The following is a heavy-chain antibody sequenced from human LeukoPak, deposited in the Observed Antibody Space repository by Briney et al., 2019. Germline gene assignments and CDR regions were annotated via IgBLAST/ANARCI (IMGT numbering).Heavy chain of an antibody. CDR2: IYYSGST. J-gene: IGHJ6*02. D-gene: IGHD6-13*01. V-gene: IGHV4-31*03. Sequence: SETLSLTCIVSGGSISSGGYYWSWIRQHPGKGLEWIGYIYYSGSTYYNPSLKSRVTISVDTSKNQFSLKLSSVTAADTAVYYCARARGAAAGYGMDVWGQGTTVTVSS. CDR3: ARARGAAAGYGMDV. CDR1: GGSISSGGYY.